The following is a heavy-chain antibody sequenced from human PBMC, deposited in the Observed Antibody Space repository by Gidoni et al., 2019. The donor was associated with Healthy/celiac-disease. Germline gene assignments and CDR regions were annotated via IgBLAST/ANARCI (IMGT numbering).Heavy chain of an antibody. D-gene: IGHD3-10*01. CDR3: ARDRGEGWLFDY. CDR2: ISSSDTTI. Sequence: QVQLVESGRGLVKPGVSLILSCASSGFTFSDYYMSWIRQAPGKGLEWISYISSSDTTIYYSDSVKGRFTISRDNARNSLYLQMNSLRAEDTAVYYCARDRGEGWLFDYWGQGTLVTVSS. CDR1: GFTFSDYY. V-gene: IGHV3-11*01. J-gene: IGHJ4*02.